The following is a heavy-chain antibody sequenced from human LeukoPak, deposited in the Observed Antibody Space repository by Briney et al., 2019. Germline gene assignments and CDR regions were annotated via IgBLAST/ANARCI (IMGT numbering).Heavy chain of an antibody. CDR2: IRYDGNNK. V-gene: IGHV3-30*02. D-gene: IGHD5-24*01. CDR3: ARDNSVRDEAWWFNP. CDR1: GFTFSNYG. Sequence: GGSLRLSCGASGFTFSNYGMLWVRQAPGKGLEWVAFIRYDGNNKLYADSMKGRFTISRDNSKNTLYLHTNSLRAEDTAVYYCARDNSVRDEAWWFNPWGQGTLVTVSS. J-gene: IGHJ5*02.